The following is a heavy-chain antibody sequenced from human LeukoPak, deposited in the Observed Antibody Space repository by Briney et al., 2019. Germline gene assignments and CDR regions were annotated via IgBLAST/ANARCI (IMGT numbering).Heavy chain of an antibody. CDR3: ASQKRLYCSSTSCYSFDY. V-gene: IGHV4-39*01. D-gene: IGHD2-2*01. CDR1: GDSIGTNTYY. CDR2: IYHSGTS. Sequence: SETLSLTCTVSGDSIGTNTYYWTWIRQPPGKGLEWIASIYHSGTSYYDPSLKSRVTISVDRSKNQFSLKLSSVSAADTAVYYCASQKRLYCSSTSCYSFDYWGQGTLVTVSS. J-gene: IGHJ4*02.